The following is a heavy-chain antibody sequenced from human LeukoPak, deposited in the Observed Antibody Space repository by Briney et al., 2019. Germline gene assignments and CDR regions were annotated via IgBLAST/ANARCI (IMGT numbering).Heavy chain of an antibody. CDR2: ITGSGGST. CDR1: GFTFSSYA. Sequence: AGGSLRLSCAASGFTFSSYAMSWVRQAPGKGLEWVSAITGSGGSTYYADSVKGRFTISRDNSKNTLYLQMNSLRAEDTAVYYCAGTRPVATTFYYYYGMDVWGQGTTVTVSS. J-gene: IGHJ6*02. V-gene: IGHV3-23*01. CDR3: AGTRPVATTFYYYYGMDV. D-gene: IGHD5-12*01.